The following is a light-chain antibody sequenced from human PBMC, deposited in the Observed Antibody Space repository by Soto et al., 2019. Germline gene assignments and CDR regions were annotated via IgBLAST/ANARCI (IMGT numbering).Light chain of an antibody. J-gene: IGLJ2*01. CDR2: DVS. V-gene: IGLV2-14*01. Sequence: QSVLTQPASVSGSPGQSITISCTGTSSDVGGYNYVSWYQQHPGKAPKLMIYDVSNRPSGGSNRFSGSKSGNTASLTISGLQADDEADYYCSSYTSSSTVVFGGGTKVTVL. CDR1: SSDVGGYNY. CDR3: SSYTSSSTVV.